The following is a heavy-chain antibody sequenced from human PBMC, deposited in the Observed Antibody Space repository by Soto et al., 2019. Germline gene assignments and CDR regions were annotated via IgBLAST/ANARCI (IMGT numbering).Heavy chain of an antibody. D-gene: IGHD3-3*01. V-gene: IGHV3-11*01. CDR3: ASDPTVFGVSYMDV. Sequence: QVQLVESGGGSVKPGGSLRLSCAASGFTFSDYYMSWLRQAPGKGLEWVLYISSSGSTIYYADSVKGRFTIARDNAKNALYLQMNSLRAEDTAVYYCASDPTVFGVSYMDVWGKETTVTVSS. CDR1: GFTFSDYY. J-gene: IGHJ6*03. CDR2: ISSSGSTI.